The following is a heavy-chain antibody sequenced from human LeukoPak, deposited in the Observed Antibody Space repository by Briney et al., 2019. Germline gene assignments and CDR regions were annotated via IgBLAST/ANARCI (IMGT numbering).Heavy chain of an antibody. J-gene: IGHJ4*02. CDR3: ARVGTTVTSVDY. V-gene: IGHV3-21*01. D-gene: IGHD4-17*01. CDR1: GFTFNSYS. CDR2: ISTSSSYT. Sequence: GGSLKLSCAASGFTFNSYSMNWVLQATGKGLEWFSCISTSSSYTYYGDSVKGRFTISRDNAKNSLYLQMNSLRAEDTAVYYCARVGTTVTSVDYWGQGTLVTVSS.